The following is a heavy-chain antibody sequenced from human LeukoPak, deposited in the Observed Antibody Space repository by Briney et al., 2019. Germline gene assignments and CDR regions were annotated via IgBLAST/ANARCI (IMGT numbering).Heavy chain of an antibody. CDR2: ISRSSTTI. V-gene: IGHV3-48*01. CDR3: AKAGYSSSRFDY. D-gene: IGHD6-13*01. CDR1: GFTFSSYA. Sequence: GGSLRLSCAASGFTFSSYAMSWVRQAPGKGLEWVSYISRSSTTIYHADSVKGRFTISRDNAKNSLSLQMNSPRVEDTAVYYCAKAGYSSSRFDYWGQGTLVTVSS. J-gene: IGHJ4*02.